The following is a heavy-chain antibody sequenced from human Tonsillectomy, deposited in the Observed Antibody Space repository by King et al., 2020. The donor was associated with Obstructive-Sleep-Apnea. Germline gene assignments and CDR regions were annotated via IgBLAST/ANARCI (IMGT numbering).Heavy chain of an antibody. CDR1: GVSVSTITYY. CDR2: IYYSGTT. J-gene: IGHJ4*02. CDR3: AKDEADMEGLAGVFDY. Sequence: QLQESGPGLVKPSETLSLTCTVSGVSVSTITYYWAWIRQPPGKGLEWIGSIYYSGTTYYNPSLQSRVTISVDTSKNQFSLKLSSVTAADMAVYYWAKDEADMEGLAGVFDYWGQGALVTVSS. D-gene: IGHD2-15*01. V-gene: IGHV4-39*07.